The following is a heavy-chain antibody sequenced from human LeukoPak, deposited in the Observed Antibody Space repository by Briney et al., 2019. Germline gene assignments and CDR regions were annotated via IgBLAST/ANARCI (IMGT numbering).Heavy chain of an antibody. Sequence: SETLSLTCTVSGYSISTAYYWGWIRQPPGKGLESIGSIHHSGSTYYNPSLKSRVTISVDTSKNQFSLTLRSVTAADTAVYYCARAYSSSWYFNWFDPWGQGTLVTVSS. CDR1: GYSISTAYY. CDR3: ARAYSSSWYFNWFDP. V-gene: IGHV4-38-2*02. D-gene: IGHD6-13*01. J-gene: IGHJ5*02. CDR2: IHHSGST.